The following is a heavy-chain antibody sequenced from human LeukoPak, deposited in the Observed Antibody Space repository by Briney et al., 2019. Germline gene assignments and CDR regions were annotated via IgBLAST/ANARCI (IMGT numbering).Heavy chain of an antibody. V-gene: IGHV4-34*01. CDR1: GRSGSFNDYY. CDR2: INHSGGT. Sequence: SETLSLTCAVYGRSGSFNDYYWNWIRQSPGKGLEWIGEINHSGGTHYHPSLKSRVTISVDTSKNQFSLRLRSVTAADTAVYYCASLMTMVTYDVFDIWGQGTIVTVSS. D-gene: IGHD4/OR15-4a*01. CDR3: ASLMTMVTYDVFDI. J-gene: IGHJ3*02.